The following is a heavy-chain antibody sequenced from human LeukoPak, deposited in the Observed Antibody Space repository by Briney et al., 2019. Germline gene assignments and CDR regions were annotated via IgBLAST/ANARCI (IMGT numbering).Heavy chain of an antibody. J-gene: IGHJ5*02. V-gene: IGHV4-39*01. CDR1: GGSISSSSYY. Sequence: PSETLSLTCTVSGGSISSSSYYWGWIRQPPGKGLEWIGSIYYSGNTYYNPSLKSRVTISVDTSKNQFSLKLSSVTAADTAVYYCARSLVVVVAATGHWFDPWGQGTLVTVSS. D-gene: IGHD2-15*01. CDR2: IYYSGNT. CDR3: ARSLVVVVAATGHWFDP.